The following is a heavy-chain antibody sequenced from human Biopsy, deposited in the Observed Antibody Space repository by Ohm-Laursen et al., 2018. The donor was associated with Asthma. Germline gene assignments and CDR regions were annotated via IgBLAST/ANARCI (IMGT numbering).Heavy chain of an antibody. CDR2: ISSDGSDQ. CDR1: KSPIRTFA. CDR3: VSLPYCSSSTCYVIGQDAYDI. J-gene: IGHJ3*02. V-gene: IGHV3-30-3*01. D-gene: IGHD2-2*01. Sequence: RSLRLSCAASKSPIRTFALHWVRQAPGKGLEWVALISSDGSDQYFADSVKGRFTISRDNSKNTLYLQMTSLRPEDTAVYFCVSLPYCSSSTCYVIGQDAYDIWGRGTLVTVSS.